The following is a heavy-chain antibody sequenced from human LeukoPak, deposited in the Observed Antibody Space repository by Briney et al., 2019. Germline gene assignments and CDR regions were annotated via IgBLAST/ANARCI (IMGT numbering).Heavy chain of an antibody. CDR3: ARVPISTTARGYFDY. J-gene: IGHJ4*02. CDR2: IYYSGST. V-gene: IGHV4-61*08. Sequence: PSETLSLTCTVSGGPVISGGYYWSWIWQPPGKGLEWIGYIYYSGSTTYNPSLKSRVTISVDTSKNKFSLKLSSVTAADTAVYYCARVPISTTARGYFDYWGQGTLVTVSS. CDR1: GGPVISGGYY. D-gene: IGHD4-17*01.